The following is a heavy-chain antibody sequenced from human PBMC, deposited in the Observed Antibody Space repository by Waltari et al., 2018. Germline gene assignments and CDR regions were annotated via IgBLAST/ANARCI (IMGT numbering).Heavy chain of an antibody. CDR3: ARDAGPSILWSRGYYYYYYMDV. V-gene: IGHV3-7*01. D-gene: IGHD2-21*01. Sequence: EVQLVESGGGLVQPGGSLRLSCAASGFTFSSYWMSWVRQAPGKGLEWVANIKQDGSEKYYVDSVKGRFTISRDNAKNSLYLQMNSLRAEDTAVYYCARDAGPSILWSRGYYYYYYMDVWGKGTTVTISS. J-gene: IGHJ6*03. CDR1: GFTFSSYW. CDR2: IKQDGSEK.